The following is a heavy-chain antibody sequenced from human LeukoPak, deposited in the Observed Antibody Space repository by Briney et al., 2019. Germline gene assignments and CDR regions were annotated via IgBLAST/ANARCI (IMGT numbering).Heavy chain of an antibody. J-gene: IGHJ4*02. CDR1: GYTLTSYG. V-gene: IGHV1-18*01. Sequence: ASVKVSCKASGYTLTSYGISWVRQAPGQGLEWMGWISAYNGNTNYAQKLQGRVTMTTDTSTSTAYMELRSLRSDDTAVYYCARVPKDYYDSSGYYYDYWGQGTLVTVSS. CDR2: ISAYNGNT. D-gene: IGHD3-22*01. CDR3: ARVPKDYYDSSGYYYDY.